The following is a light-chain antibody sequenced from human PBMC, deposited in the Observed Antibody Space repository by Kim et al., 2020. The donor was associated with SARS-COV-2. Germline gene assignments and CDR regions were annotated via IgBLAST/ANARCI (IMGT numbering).Light chain of an antibody. CDR3: GTWDSSLSARV. V-gene: IGLV1-51*01. Sequence: GPRITITCSGNNSNIVNNYLSWYQQLPGTAPKLLISDNNKRPSGIPDRFSGSKSGTSATLGITGLQTGDEADYYCGTWDSSLSARVFGGGTQLTVL. CDR1: NSNIVNNY. J-gene: IGLJ3*02. CDR2: DNN.